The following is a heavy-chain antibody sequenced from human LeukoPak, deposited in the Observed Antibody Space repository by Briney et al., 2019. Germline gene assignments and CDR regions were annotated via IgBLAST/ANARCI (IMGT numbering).Heavy chain of an antibody. D-gene: IGHD3-22*01. CDR2: ISGSGGGT. CDR3: AKRGVVIRVILVGFHKEAYYFDS. Sequence: GGSLRLSCAVSGITLSNYAMTWVRQAPGKGLEWVAGISGSGGGTNYADSVKGRFTISRGNYKNTLYMQMNSLGAEDTALCFCAKRGVVIRVILVGFHKEAYYFDSWGQGALVTVSS. V-gene: IGHV3-23*01. J-gene: IGHJ4*02. CDR1: GITLSNYA.